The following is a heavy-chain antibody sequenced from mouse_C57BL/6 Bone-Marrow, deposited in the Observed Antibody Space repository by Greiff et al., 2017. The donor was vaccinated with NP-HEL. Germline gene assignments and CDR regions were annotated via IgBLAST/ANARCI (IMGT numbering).Heavy chain of an antibody. D-gene: IGHD2-4*01. J-gene: IGHJ4*01. CDR1: GFTFTDYY. Sequence: EVQVVESGGGLVQPGGSLSLSCAASGFTFTDYYMSWVRQPPGKALEWLVFIRNKANGYTTEYSASVKGRFTISRANSQSILYLQMNALRAEDSATYYCARSIYYDYADDPFYAMDYGGRGTSVTVSA. CDR3: ARSIYYDYADDPFYAMDY. V-gene: IGHV7-3*01. CDR2: IRNKANGYTT.